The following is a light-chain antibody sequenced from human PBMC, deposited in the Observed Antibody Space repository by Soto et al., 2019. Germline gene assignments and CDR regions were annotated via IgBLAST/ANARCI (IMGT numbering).Light chain of an antibody. CDR2: DAT. CDR1: QSVSRR. CDR3: QQANSFPLT. J-gene: IGKJ4*01. Sequence: DIQMTQSPSTLSASVGDRITITCRASQSVSRRLAWYQQKPGKAPKLLIYDATILQSGVPSRFSGSGSGTAFTLTISNLQPEDFASYFCQQANSFPLTFGGGTKVDIK. V-gene: IGKV1-12*01.